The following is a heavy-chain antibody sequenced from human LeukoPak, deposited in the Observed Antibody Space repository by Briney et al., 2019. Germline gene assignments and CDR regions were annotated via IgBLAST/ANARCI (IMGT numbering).Heavy chain of an antibody. Sequence: SETLSLTCAVYGGSFSGYYGSWIRQPPGKGLEWIGEINHSGSTNYNPSLMSRVSISVDTSKNQFSLKVTSVTAADTAVYYCARPQNHIVVVPAAIFRLYGDYGGGAFDIWGQGSMVTVSS. CDR3: ARPQNHIVVVPAAIFRLYGDYGGGAFDI. CDR1: GGSFSGYY. D-gene: IGHD2-2*01. V-gene: IGHV4-34*01. J-gene: IGHJ3*02. CDR2: INHSGST.